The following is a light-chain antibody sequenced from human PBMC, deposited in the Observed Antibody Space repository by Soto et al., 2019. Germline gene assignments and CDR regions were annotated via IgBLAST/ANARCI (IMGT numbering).Light chain of an antibody. V-gene: IGKV3-20*01. J-gene: IGKJ2*01. CDR1: HSISSSY. CDR3: QQYGGSPPYT. Sequence: EIVLTQSPGTLSLSPGERATLSCRASHSISSSYLAWYQQKPGQAPRLLIYGASSRATGIPDRFSGSGSGKDFTLTINRLEPEDFAVYYCQQYGGSPPYTFGQGTKLEIK. CDR2: GAS.